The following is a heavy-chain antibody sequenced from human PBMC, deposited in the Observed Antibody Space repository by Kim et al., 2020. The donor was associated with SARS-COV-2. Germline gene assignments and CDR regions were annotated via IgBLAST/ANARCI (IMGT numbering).Heavy chain of an antibody. J-gene: IGHJ3*02. CDR1: GFTFSSYE. D-gene: IGHD2-2*01. Sequence: GGSLRLSCAASGFTFSSYEMNWVRQAPGKGLEWVSYISSSGSTIYYADSVKGRFTISRDNAKNSLYLQMNSLRAEDTAVYYCVKIGYCSSTSCQNDAFDIWGQGTMVTVSS. CDR3: VKIGYCSSTSCQNDAFDI. V-gene: IGHV3-48*03. CDR2: ISSSGSTI.